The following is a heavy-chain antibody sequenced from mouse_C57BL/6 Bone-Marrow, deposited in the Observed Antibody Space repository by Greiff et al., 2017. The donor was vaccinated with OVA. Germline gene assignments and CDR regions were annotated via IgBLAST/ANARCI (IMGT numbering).Heavy chain of an antibody. CDR3: ARSGLRRYYFDY. CDR1: GYTFTSYW. J-gene: IGHJ2*01. D-gene: IGHD2-4*01. Sequence: VQLQQPGAELVKPGASVKMSCKASGYTFTSYWITWVKQRPGQGLAWIGDIYPGSGSTNYNEKFKSKATLTVDTSSSTAYMQLSSLTSEDSAVYYCARSGLRRYYFDYWGQGTTLTVSS. CDR2: IYPGSGST. V-gene: IGHV1-55*01.